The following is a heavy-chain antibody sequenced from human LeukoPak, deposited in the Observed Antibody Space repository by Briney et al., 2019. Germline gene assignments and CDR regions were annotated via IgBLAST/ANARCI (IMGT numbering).Heavy chain of an antibody. CDR2: IYYSGST. J-gene: IGHJ4*02. CDR3: ARVISGYVGFDY. Sequence: SETLSLTCTVSGGSVSSGSYYWSWTRQPPGKGLEWIGYIYYSGSTNYNPSLKSRVTISVDTSKNQFSLKLSSVTAADTAVYYCARVISGYVGFDYWGQGTLVTVSS. CDR1: GGSVSSGSYY. D-gene: IGHD5-12*01. V-gene: IGHV4-61*01.